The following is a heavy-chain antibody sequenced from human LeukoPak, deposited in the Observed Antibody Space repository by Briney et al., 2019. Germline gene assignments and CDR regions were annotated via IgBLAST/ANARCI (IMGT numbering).Heavy chain of an antibody. D-gene: IGHD5-18*01. J-gene: IGHJ3*02. CDR2: INTNGDRT. V-gene: IGHV3-23*01. Sequence: GGSLRLSCAASGFTFTDYAVTWVRQAPGKGLEWVPGINTNGDRTSYADSVKGRFTLSRDNSKNTLYLQMNSLRAEDTAVYYCAREVDTVMDWANDAFDIWGQGTMVTVSS. CDR3: AREVDTVMDWANDAFDI. CDR1: GFTFTDYA.